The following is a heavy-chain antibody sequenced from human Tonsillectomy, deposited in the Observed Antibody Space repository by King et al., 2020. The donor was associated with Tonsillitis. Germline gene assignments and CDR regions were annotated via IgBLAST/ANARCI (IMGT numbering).Heavy chain of an antibody. D-gene: IGHD6-19*01. V-gene: IGHV3-74*03. CDR2: INGDGSVT. J-gene: IGHJ5*02. CDR1: GFTFSNYW. Sequence: VQLVESGGGLVQPGGSLRLSCAASGFTFSNYWMHWVRQAPGKGLVWVSRINGDGSVTKYADSVKGRFTISRDNAKNTLYLQMDSLRAEDMAVYYWARDRWLPHNWFARGGQGTLVTASS. CDR3: ARDRWLPHNWFAR.